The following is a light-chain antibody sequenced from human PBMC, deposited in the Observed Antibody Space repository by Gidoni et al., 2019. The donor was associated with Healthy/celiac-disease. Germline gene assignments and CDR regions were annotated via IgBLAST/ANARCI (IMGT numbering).Light chain of an antibody. CDR1: QSISSW. CDR2: DAS. Sequence: DIQMTQSPSTLSASVGDRVTITCRASQSISSWFAWYQQKPGKAPKLLIYDASSLESGVPSRFSGSGSGTEFTLTISSLQPDDFATYYCQQYNSYSWTFXQXTKVEIK. J-gene: IGKJ1*01. V-gene: IGKV1-5*01. CDR3: QQYNSYSWT.